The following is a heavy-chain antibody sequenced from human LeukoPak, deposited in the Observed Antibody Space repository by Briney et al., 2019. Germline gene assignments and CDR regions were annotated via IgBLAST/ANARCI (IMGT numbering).Heavy chain of an antibody. J-gene: IGHJ4*02. D-gene: IGHD4-11*01. Sequence: PGGSLRLSCAASGFTFSDYYMSWIRQAPGKGLEWVSYVSSSGSTIYYADSVKGRFTISRYNAKNSLYLQMNSLRAEDTAVYYCARMTTVLSFDYWGQGTLVTVSS. V-gene: IGHV3-11*01. CDR3: ARMTTVLSFDY. CDR2: VSSSGSTI. CDR1: GFTFSDYY.